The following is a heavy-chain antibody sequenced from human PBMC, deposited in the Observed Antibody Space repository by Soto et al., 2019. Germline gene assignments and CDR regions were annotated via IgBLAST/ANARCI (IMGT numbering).Heavy chain of an antibody. CDR2: IYYSGST. CDR3: ASQRITMIVVDEIAY. CDR1: GGSISSSSYY. V-gene: IGHV4-39*01. J-gene: IGHJ4*02. Sequence: SETLSLTCTVSGGSISSSSYYWGWIRQPPGKGLEWIGSIYYSGSTYYNPSLKSRVTISVDTSKNQFSLKLSSVTAADTAVYYCASQRITMIVVDEIAYWGQGTLVTVSS. D-gene: IGHD3-22*01.